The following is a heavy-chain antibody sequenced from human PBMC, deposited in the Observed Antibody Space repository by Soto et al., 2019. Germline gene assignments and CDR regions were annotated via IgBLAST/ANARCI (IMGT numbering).Heavy chain of an antibody. D-gene: IGHD5-12*01. CDR1: GDTFNKYT. V-gene: IGHV1-69*01. J-gene: IGHJ2*01. CDR2: IIPIYGTA. CDR3: ARDGHGYNYWYFDL. Sequence: QVQLVQSGAEVKEPGSSVKVSCKVSGDTFNKYTINWVRQAPGQGLEWMAGIIPIYGTANYALKFNGRIKVTADDSTATAYMELNSLTSEDTAIYYCARDGHGYNYWYFDLWGRGTLITVSS.